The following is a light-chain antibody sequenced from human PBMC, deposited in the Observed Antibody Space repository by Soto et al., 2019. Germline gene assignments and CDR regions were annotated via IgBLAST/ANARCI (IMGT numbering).Light chain of an antibody. J-gene: IGKJ3*01. V-gene: IGKV3-20*01. CDR3: QQYGRSPGLLT. CDR2: DAS. Sequence: IVLTQSPGTLSLSPGERVTLSCRASQSVTNSYLAWYQQKPGQAPRLLIYDASTRATGIPDRFSGSGSGTDFTLTIRRLEPEDFAVYYCQQYGRSPGLLTFGPGTKVDIK. CDR1: QSVTNSY.